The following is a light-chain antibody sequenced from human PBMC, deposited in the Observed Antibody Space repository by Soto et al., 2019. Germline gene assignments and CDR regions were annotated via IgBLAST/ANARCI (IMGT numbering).Light chain of an antibody. CDR3: QQSYSTPRIT. Sequence: DIQMTQSPSTLSASIGDSVTITCRASQNIRNWLAWYQQKPGKAPKLLIYAASSLQSGVPSRFSGSGSGTDSTLTISSLQPEDFATYYCQQSYSTPRITFGQGTRLEIK. V-gene: IGKV1-39*01. CDR1: QNIRNW. CDR2: AAS. J-gene: IGKJ5*01.